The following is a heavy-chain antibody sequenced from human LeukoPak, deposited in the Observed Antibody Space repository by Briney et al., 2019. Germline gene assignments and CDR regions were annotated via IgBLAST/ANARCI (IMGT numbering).Heavy chain of an antibody. D-gene: IGHD1-26*01. CDR2: ISGSGGST. CDR1: GFTLSSYA. Sequence: GGSLRLSCAASGFTLSSYAMSWVRQAPGKGLEWVSAISGSGGSTYYADSVKGRFTISRDNSKNTLYLQMNSLRTEDTAVYYCANSGSYLGGNDVFNISGQGGMVSVSS. V-gene: IGHV3-23*01. CDR3: ANSGSYLGGNDVFNI. J-gene: IGHJ3*02.